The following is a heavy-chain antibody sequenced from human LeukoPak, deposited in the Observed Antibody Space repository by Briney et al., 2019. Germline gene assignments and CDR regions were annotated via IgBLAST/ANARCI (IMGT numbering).Heavy chain of an antibody. CDR1: GYTFTGYY. CDR2: INPNSGGT. CDR3: ARAGGCSSTSCYFDY. V-gene: IGHV1-2*02. J-gene: IGHJ4*02. Sequence: ASVKVSCKASGYTFTGYYMHWVRQAPGQGLEWMGWINPNSGGTNYAQKFQGRVTMTRDMSTSTVYMELSSLRSEDTAVYYCARAGGCSSTSCYFDYWGQGTLVTVSS. D-gene: IGHD2-2*01.